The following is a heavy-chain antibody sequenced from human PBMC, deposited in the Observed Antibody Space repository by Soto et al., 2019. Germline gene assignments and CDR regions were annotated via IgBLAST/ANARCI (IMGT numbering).Heavy chain of an antibody. CDR2: INHSGST. CDR3: ARETPAGGIMNWFDP. Sequence: SETLSLTCAAYGGSFSGYYWSWIRQPPGKGLEWIGEINHSGSTNYNPSLKSRVTISVDTSKNQFSLKLSSVTAADTAVYYCARETPAGGIMNWFDPWGQGTLVTVSS. D-gene: IGHD2-2*01. V-gene: IGHV4-34*01. J-gene: IGHJ5*02. CDR1: GGSFSGYY.